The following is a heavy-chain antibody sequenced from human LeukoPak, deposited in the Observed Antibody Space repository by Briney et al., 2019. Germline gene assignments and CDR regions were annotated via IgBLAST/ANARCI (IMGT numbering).Heavy chain of an antibody. CDR2: MNPSSGNT. V-gene: IGHV1-8*02. Sequence: ASVKVSCKASGGTFSSYAINWVRQATGQGLEWMGWMNPSSGNTGYAQKFQGRVTMTRNTSISTAYMELSSLRSEDTAVYYCARYYYDSSGYPDWGQGTLVTVSS. CDR1: GGTFSSYA. D-gene: IGHD3-22*01. CDR3: ARYYYDSSGYPD. J-gene: IGHJ4*02.